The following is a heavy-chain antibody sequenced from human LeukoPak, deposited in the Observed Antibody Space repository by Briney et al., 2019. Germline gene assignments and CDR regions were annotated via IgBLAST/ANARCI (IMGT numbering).Heavy chain of an antibody. D-gene: IGHD6-13*01. CDR2: ISGSGGST. CDR3: AKAASSSWYIFDY. J-gene: IGHJ4*02. V-gene: IGHV3-23*01. CDR1: GFSFSSYG. Sequence: PGGSLRLSCAASGFSFSSYGMHWVRQAPGKGLEWVSAISGSGGSTYYADSVKGRFTISRDTSKNTLYLQMYSLRAEDTAVYYCAKAASSSWYIFDYWGQGTLVPVSS.